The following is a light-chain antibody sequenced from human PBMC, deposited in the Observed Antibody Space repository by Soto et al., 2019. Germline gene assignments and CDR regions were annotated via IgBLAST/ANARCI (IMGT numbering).Light chain of an antibody. V-gene: IGKV3-11*01. CDR3: QQRHMWPIT. Sequence: EIVLTQSPATRSLSPAARVPLSCRARQSVSKYLAWYPKQPGPAPRLLVSAASKSATGLPGRFSGSGSGTDFTPTISSLEPEDSAVYYCQQRHMWPITFGQGTRLEIK. CDR2: AAS. CDR1: QSVSKY. J-gene: IGKJ5*01.